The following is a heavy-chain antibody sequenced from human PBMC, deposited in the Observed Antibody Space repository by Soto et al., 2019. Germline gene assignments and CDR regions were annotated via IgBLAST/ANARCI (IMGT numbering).Heavy chain of an antibody. Sequence: SLTCTVSGGSVSSGSYYWSWIRQPPGKGLEWIGYIYYSGSTNYNPSLKSRVTISVDTSKNQFSLKLSSVTAADTAVYYCARREGLDYSFVLDPWGQGTLVTVSS. V-gene: IGHV4-61*01. J-gene: IGHJ5*02. CDR2: IYYSGST. CDR1: GGSVSSGSYY. D-gene: IGHD4-4*01. CDR3: ARREGLDYSFVLDP.